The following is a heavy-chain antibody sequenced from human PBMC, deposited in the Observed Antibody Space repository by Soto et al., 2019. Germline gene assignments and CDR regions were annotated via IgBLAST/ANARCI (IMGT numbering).Heavy chain of an antibody. Sequence: QVQLVQSGAEVKKPGASVKVSCKASGYTFTNYYIHWVRQAPGQGLEWMGIINPTSGSTNYAQKFQGGVTVTYDTSTTTVYMELSGLRSEDTAVLYCARDLAAGDHWGQGTLVTVSS. CDR3: ARDLAAGDH. J-gene: IGHJ4*02. V-gene: IGHV1-46*01. D-gene: IGHD6-13*01. CDR2: INPTSGST. CDR1: GYTFTNYY.